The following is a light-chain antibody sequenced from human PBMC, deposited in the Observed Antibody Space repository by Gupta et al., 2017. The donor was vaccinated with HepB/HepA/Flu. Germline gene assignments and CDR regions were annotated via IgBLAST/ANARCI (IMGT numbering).Light chain of an antibody. Sequence: IVLTQSPGTLSLSPGERATLSCRASPSVSSSYLAWYQQKPGQAPRLLIYGASSRATGIPDRFSGSGSGTDFTLTISRLEPEDFAVYYCQQDGSSPWTFGQGTKVEIK. CDR2: GAS. V-gene: IGKV3-20*01. J-gene: IGKJ1*01. CDR1: PSVSSSY. CDR3: QQDGSSPWT.